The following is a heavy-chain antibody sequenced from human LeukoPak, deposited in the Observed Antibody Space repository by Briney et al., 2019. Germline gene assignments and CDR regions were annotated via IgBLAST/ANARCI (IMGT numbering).Heavy chain of an antibody. J-gene: IGHJ4*02. CDR1: GYSISTGYY. Sequence: SDTLSLTCAVSGYSISTGYYWGWIRQTPGKGLEWIGSIYHSGSTYYNPSLKSRVTISVDTSNNQFSLKLSSVTAADTAVYYCARDRSVAGGRSFDYWGQGALVTVSS. V-gene: IGHV4-38-2*02. D-gene: IGHD6-19*01. CDR3: ARDRSVAGGRSFDY. CDR2: IYHSGST.